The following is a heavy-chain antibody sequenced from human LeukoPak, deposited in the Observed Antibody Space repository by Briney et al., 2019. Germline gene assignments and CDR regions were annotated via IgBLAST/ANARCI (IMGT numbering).Heavy chain of an antibody. CDR3: ARLGGSGYYYGDYYYYMDV. CDR1: GGSISSSSYY. D-gene: IGHD3-22*01. J-gene: IGHJ6*03. Sequence: SETLSLTCTVSGGSISSSSYYWGWIRQPPGKGLEWIGSIYYSGSTYYNPSLKSRVTISVDTSKNQFSLKLSSVTAADTAVYYCARLGGSGYYYGDYYYYMDVWGQGTLVTVSS. V-gene: IGHV4-39*07. CDR2: IYYSGST.